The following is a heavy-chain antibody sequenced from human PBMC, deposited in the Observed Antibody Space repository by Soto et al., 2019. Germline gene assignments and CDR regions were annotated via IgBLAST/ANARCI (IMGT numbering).Heavy chain of an antibody. V-gene: IGHV3-30-3*01. Sequence: QVQLVESGGGVVQPGRSLRLSCAASGFTFSSYAMHWVRQAPGKGLEWVSLISYDGSNNYYADSVKGRFTNSRDNSKNTLYLQMNSLRADDTAVYYCARGGTLVRGVIIDYWGQGTLVIVSS. CDR1: GFTFSSYA. CDR2: ISYDGSNN. J-gene: IGHJ4*02. D-gene: IGHD3-10*01. CDR3: ARGGTLVRGVIIDY.